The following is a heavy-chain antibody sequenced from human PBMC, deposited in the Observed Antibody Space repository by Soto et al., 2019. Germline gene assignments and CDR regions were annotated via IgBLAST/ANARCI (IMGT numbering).Heavy chain of an antibody. J-gene: IGHJ4*02. CDR1: GATYSTSA. Sequence: QVQLVQSGAEVKKPGSSVKVSCKASGATYSTSAISWVRQAHGQGLEWMGGINPILGTPDYAHKFQGRVTITADESTSTVYMELGSLRSEDTALYFCARGGVDVVATSAFDYWGQGTLVTVSS. D-gene: IGHD5-12*01. CDR3: ARGGVDVVATSAFDY. V-gene: IGHV1-69*01. CDR2: INPILGTP.